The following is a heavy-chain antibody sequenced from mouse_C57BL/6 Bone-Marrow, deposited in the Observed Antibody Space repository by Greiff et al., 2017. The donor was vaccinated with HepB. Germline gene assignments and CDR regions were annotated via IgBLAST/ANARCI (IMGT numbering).Heavy chain of an antibody. D-gene: IGHD1-1*01. V-gene: IGHV1-26*01. CDR2: INPNNGGT. CDR3: ARVLYCDSSSVDY. Sequence: EVQLQQSGPELVKPGASVKISCKASGYTFTDYYMNWVKQSHGKSLEWIGDINPNNGGTSYNQKFKGKATLTVDKSSSTAYMELRSLTSEDSAVYYYARVLYCDSSSVDYWGQGAILTVSS. J-gene: IGHJ2*01. CDR1: GYTFTDYY.